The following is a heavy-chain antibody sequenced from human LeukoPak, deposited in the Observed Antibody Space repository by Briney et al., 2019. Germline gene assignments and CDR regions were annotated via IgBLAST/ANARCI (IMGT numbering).Heavy chain of an antibody. D-gene: IGHD2-8*01. Sequence: GGSLRLSCAGSGFTFSSDWMHWVRQAPGKGLVWVSRINSDGSITTYADSVKGRFTISRDTARNTLNLQMNRLRPEDTAVYYCARDPGGVVYFDYWGQGTLVTVSS. J-gene: IGHJ4*02. V-gene: IGHV3-74*03. CDR2: INSDGSIT. CDR1: GFTFSSDW. CDR3: ARDPGGVVYFDY.